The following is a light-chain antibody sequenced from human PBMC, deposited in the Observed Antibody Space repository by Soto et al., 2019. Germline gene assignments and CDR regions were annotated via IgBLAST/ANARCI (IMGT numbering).Light chain of an antibody. CDR1: SGYSTYA. Sequence: QLVLTQSPSASASLGASVKLTCTLSSGYSTYAIAWHQQQPEKGPRYLMKLNSDGSHSKGDGIPDRFSGSSSGAERYLTISSLQSEDEADYYCQTWGSGFSVFGGGTKLTVL. V-gene: IGLV4-69*02. J-gene: IGLJ2*01. CDR3: QTWGSGFSV. CDR2: LNSDGSH.